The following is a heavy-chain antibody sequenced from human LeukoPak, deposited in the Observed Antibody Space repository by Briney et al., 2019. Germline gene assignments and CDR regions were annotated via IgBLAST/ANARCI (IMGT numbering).Heavy chain of an antibody. D-gene: IGHD5-12*01. CDR1: GFTFRSYA. Sequence: GGSLRLSCAASGFTFRSYAMHWVRQAPGKALEWVAYISYNGNNKYEDSVKGRFTISRDNSKNTLHLQMNGLRAEDTAVYYCARDPLDISRWANAFDIWGQGTTVIVSS. V-gene: IGHV3-30*04. J-gene: IGHJ3*02. CDR3: ARDPLDISRWANAFDI. CDR2: ISYNGNN.